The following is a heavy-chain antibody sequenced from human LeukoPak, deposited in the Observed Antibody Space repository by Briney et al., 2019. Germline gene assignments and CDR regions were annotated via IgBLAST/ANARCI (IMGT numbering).Heavy chain of an antibody. Sequence: SETLSLTCAVYGGSFSGYYWSWIRQPPGKGLEWIGEINHSGSTNYNPSLKSRVTISVDTSKNQFSLKLSSVTAAGTAVYYCARSQAVVRGTPKGGMDVWGKGTTVTVSS. CDR2: INHSGST. CDR3: ARSQAVVRGTPKGGMDV. V-gene: IGHV4-34*01. CDR1: GGSFSGYY. D-gene: IGHD3-10*01. J-gene: IGHJ6*04.